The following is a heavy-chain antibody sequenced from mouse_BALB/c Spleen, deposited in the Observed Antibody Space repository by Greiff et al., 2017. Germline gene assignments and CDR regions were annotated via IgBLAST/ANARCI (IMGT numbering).Heavy chain of an antibody. V-gene: IGHV5-12-1*01. Sequence: EVKLVESGGGLVKPGGSLKLSCAASGFAFSSYDMSWVRQTPEKRLEWVAYISSGGGSTYYPDTVKGRFTISRDNAKNTLYLQMSSLKSEDTAMYYCARRDDGYYDYFDYWGQGTTLTVSS. CDR2: ISSGGGST. CDR1: GFAFSSYD. D-gene: IGHD2-3*01. CDR3: ARRDDGYYDYFDY. J-gene: IGHJ2*01.